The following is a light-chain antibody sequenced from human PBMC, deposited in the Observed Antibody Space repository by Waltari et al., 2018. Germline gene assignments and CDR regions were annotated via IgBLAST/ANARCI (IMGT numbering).Light chain of an antibody. CDR2: WAA. CDR3: QQHYITPPT. CDR1: QSVLSSSNNKNF. V-gene: IGKV4-1*01. Sequence: DIVMTQSPDSLTVSLGERATVNCKSSQSVLSSSNNKNFLAWYQQKPGQPPKRLIYWAATRGSGVPDRFSGSGSGTDFTLTISSLQAEDVAVYYCQQHYITPPTFGQGTKVEIK. J-gene: IGKJ1*01.